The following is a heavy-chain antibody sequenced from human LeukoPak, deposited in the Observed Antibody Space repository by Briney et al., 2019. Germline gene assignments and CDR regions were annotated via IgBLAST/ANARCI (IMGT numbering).Heavy chain of an antibody. CDR1: GYSISSGYD. Sequence: PSETLSLTCPVSGYSISSGYDWGWIRQAPGKRLEWLGSISQSGSTYDNPSLKSRVTLSVDTSKNQVSLKLSSVTAAETAVYYCARSEINDYIKYWGQGILVTVSS. CDR3: ARSEINDYIKY. CDR2: ISQSGST. D-gene: IGHD3-16*01. V-gene: IGHV4-38-2*01. J-gene: IGHJ4*02.